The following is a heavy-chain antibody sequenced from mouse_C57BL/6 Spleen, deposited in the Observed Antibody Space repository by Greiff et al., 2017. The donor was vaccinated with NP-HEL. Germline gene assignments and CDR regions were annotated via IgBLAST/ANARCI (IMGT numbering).Heavy chain of an antibody. Sequence: PLPPPCSALLRPWSSVTLSCKASGYTFTSYWMHWVKQRPIQGLEWIGNIDPSDSEPHYNQQFKDKATLTVDQSSSTAYMQLSSLTSEDSAVYYCARLTGTGPDFDYWGQGTTLTVSS. CDR1: GYTFTSYW. CDR2: IDPSDSEP. J-gene: IGHJ2*01. V-gene: IGHV1-52*01. D-gene: IGHD4-1*01. CDR3: ARLTGTGPDFDY.